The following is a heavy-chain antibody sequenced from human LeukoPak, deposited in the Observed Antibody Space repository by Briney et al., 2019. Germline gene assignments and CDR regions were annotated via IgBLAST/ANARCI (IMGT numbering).Heavy chain of an antibody. Sequence: ASVKVSCKASGGTFSSYAISWVRQAPGQGLEWMGGIIPIFGTANYAQKFQGGVTITTDESTSTAYMELSSLRSEDTAVYYCARDCSSTSCYRDDAFDIWGQGTMVTVSS. CDR1: GGTFSSYA. CDR3: ARDCSSTSCYRDDAFDI. J-gene: IGHJ3*02. V-gene: IGHV1-69*05. D-gene: IGHD2-2*01. CDR2: IIPIFGTA.